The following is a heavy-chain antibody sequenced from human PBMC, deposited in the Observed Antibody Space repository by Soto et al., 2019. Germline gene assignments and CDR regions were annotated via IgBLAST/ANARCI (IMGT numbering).Heavy chain of an antibody. Sequence: PSETLSLTCAVSGGSISSSNWWSWVRQPPGKGLEWIGEIYHSGSTNYNPSLKSRVTISVDKSKNQFSLKLSSVTAADTAVYYCARDSWYYDILTRGYYYYGMDVWGQGTTVTVSS. CDR2: IYHSGST. J-gene: IGHJ6*02. CDR1: GGSISSSNW. D-gene: IGHD3-9*01. CDR3: ARDSWYYDILTRGYYYYGMDV. V-gene: IGHV4-4*02.